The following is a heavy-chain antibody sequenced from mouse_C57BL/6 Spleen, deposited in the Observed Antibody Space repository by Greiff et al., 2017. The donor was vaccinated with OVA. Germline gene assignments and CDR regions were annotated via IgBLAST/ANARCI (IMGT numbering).Heavy chain of an antibody. CDR1: GYTFTSYW. CDR3: ARSHYSNKGYFDY. J-gene: IGHJ2*01. V-gene: IGHV1-50*01. Sequence: QVQLQQPGAELVKPGASVKLSCKASGYTFTSYWMQWVKQRPGQGLEWIGEIDPSDSYTNYKQKFKGKATLTVDKSSSTAYMQLSSLTSEDSAVYYRARSHYSNKGYFDYWGQGTTLTVSS. D-gene: IGHD2-5*01. CDR2: IDPSDSYT.